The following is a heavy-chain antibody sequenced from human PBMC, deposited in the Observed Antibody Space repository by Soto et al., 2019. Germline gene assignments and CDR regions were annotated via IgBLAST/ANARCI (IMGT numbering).Heavy chain of an antibody. CDR3: ARDHTSPGITGDS. CDR1: GFTFSSYW. V-gene: IGHV3-7*01. Sequence: EVQLVESGGGLVQPGGSLRLSCAASGFTFSSYWMSWVRQAPGKGLEWVADIKQDGSEKHYVDSVKGRFTISRDNVENSLYLQMNSLRAEDTAVYYCARDHTSPGITGDSWGRGTLVTVSS. D-gene: IGHD6-13*01. CDR2: IKQDGSEK. J-gene: IGHJ4*02.